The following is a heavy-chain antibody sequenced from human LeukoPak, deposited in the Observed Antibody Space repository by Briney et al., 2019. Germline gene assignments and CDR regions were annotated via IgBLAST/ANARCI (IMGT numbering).Heavy chain of an antibody. CDR3: VKDNPLDY. D-gene: IGHD1-14*01. Sequence: GGSLRLSCAASGFSFSSYGMHWVRQAPGKGLEWVAFIRYDKSNEYYADSMKGRFTISRDNSKNTLYLHINSLRAEDTAVYYCVKDNPLDYWGQGTLVIVSS. V-gene: IGHV3-30*02. CDR2: IRYDKSNE. CDR1: GFSFSSYG. J-gene: IGHJ4*02.